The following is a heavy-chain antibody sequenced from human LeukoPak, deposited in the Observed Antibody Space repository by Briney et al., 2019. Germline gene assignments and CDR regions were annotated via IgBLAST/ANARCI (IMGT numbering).Heavy chain of an antibody. J-gene: IGHJ4*02. CDR1: GGSISSGGYY. D-gene: IGHD3-22*01. Sequence: PSETLSLTCTVSGGSISSGGYYWSWIRQHPGMGLEWIGYIYYSGTTYYNPSLKSRVTISVDTSNNQFSLKLSSVTAADTAVYYCARVDSSGYSYFDYWGQGTLVTVSS. CDR3: ARVDSSGYSYFDY. CDR2: IYYSGTT. V-gene: IGHV4-31*03.